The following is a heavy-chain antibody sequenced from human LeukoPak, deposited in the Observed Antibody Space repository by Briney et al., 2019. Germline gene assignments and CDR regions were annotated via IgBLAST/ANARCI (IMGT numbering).Heavy chain of an antibody. D-gene: IGHD3-10*01. CDR2: INHSGST. Sequence: PSETLSLTCAVYGGSFSGYYWSWIRQPPGKGLEWIGEINHSGSTNYNPSLKSRVTISVDTSKNQFSLKLSSVTAADTAVYYCARSNYYGSGSYVITWFDPWGQGTLVTVSS. CDR1: GGSFSGYY. V-gene: IGHV4-34*01. J-gene: IGHJ5*02. CDR3: ARSNYYGSGSYVITWFDP.